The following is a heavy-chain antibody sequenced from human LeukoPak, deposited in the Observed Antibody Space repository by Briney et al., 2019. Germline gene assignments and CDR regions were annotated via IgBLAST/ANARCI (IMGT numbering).Heavy chain of an antibody. CDR3: ARHRGVVSENWFDP. D-gene: IGHD2-15*01. V-gene: IGHV5-51*01. CDR1: GYSFTNYW. CDR2: IYPGDSDT. Sequence: GESLKFSCTGSGYSFTNYWIGWVRQLPGKGLEGLWIIYPGDSDTRYSPSFQGQVTTSADKSISTAYLQWSSLKASETAMYYCARHRGVVSENWFDPWGQGTLVTVSS. J-gene: IGHJ5*02.